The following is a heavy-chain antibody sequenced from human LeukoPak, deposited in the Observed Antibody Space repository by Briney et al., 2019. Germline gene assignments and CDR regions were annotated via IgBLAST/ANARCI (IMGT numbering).Heavy chain of an antibody. V-gene: IGHV5-51*01. CDR1: GYSFTTYW. J-gene: IGHJ6*02. CDR2: IYPADSTA. CDR3: ARHHYYGMHV. Sequence: GESLKISCKASGYSFTTYWIGWVRPMPGEGLEWMGIIYPADSTAHYSPSFQGQVTISADKSISTAYLQWSSLKASDTAMYYCARHHYYGMHVWGQGTTVTVSS.